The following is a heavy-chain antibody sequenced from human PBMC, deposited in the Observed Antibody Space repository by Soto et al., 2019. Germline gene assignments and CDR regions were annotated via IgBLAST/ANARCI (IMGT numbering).Heavy chain of an antibody. V-gene: IGHV4-59*01. Sequence: SETLSLTCTVSGGSISSYYWSWIRQPPGKGLEWIGYIYYSGSTNYNPSLKSRVTISVDTSKNQFSLKLSSVTAADTAVYYCARDGGYCSSTSCRGYYYYYGMDVWGQGTTVTVSS. CDR3: ARDGGYCSSTSCRGYYYYYGMDV. J-gene: IGHJ6*02. D-gene: IGHD2-2*01. CDR1: GGSISSYY. CDR2: IYYSGST.